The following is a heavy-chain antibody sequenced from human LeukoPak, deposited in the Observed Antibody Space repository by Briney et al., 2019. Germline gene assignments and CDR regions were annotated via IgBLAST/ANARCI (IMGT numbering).Heavy chain of an antibody. CDR3: ARVSTYYYDSSGYYGAAFDI. CDR2: IYYSGST. D-gene: IGHD3-22*01. Sequence: SETLSLTCTVSGGSISSSSYYWGWIRQPPGKGLEWIGSIYYSGSTYHNPSLKSRVTISVDTSKNQFSLKLSSVTAADTAVYYCARVSTYYYDSSGYYGAAFDIWGQGTMVTVSS. CDR1: GGSISSSSYY. J-gene: IGHJ3*02. V-gene: IGHV4-39*07.